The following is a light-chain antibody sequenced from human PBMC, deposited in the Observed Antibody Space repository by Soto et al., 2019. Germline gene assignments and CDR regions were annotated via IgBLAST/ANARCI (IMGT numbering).Light chain of an antibody. J-gene: IGLJ1*01. CDR2: EVT. CDR3: CSFAGRSPPTSV. Sequence: HCALTQAASGSGFHRDARPISQTGTTSDVGTYNLVSWYQHHPGKAPQLIIFEVTKRPSGVSDRFSGSKSGNTASLTISGLLGEDEADYYCCSFAGRSPPTSVFGTGTKSPS. CDR1: TSDVGTYNL. V-gene: IGLV2-23*02.